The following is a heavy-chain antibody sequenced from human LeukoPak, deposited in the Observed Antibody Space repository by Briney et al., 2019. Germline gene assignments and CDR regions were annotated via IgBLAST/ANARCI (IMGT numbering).Heavy chain of an antibody. J-gene: IGHJ1*01. CDR2: IYYSGST. V-gene: IGHV4-59*08. CDR3: ARVAAGIGFFQH. CDR1: GGSISSYY. D-gene: IGHD6-13*01. Sequence: SETLSLTCTVSGGSISSYYWSWIRQPPGKGLEWIGYIYYSGSTNYSPSLKSRVTISVDTSKNQLSLKLSSVTAADTAVYYCARVAAGIGFFQHWGQGTLVTVSS.